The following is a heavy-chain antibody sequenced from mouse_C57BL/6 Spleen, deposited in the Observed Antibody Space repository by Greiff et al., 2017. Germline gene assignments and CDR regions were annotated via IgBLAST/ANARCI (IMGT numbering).Heavy chain of an antibody. CDR3: ARADSYLYYAMDY. CDR1: GYTFTSYG. Sequence: QVQLQQPGAELVMPGASVKLSCKASGYTFTSYGMHWVKQRPGQGLEWIGEIGPCGSSTYYNQKFKGQFTLTIDKSSSTAYMQLSSLTSESSAVYYCARADSYLYYAMDYWGQGTSVTVSS. J-gene: IGHJ4*01. V-gene: IGHV1-69*01. D-gene: IGHD2-12*01. CDR2: IGPCGSST.